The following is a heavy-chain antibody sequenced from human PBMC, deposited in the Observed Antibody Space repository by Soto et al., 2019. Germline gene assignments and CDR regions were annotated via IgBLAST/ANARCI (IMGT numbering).Heavy chain of an antibody. Sequence: ASVKVSCKAFGYTLSTFYMHWVRQAPGQGLEWMGMINPRIGSTSYTQKFQGRVTMTRDMSTSTVYMELSSLTSDDTAVYYCARGFEHRNSDFWRYYCDFWGQGTVVTVSS. CDR3: ARGFEHRNSDFWRYYCDF. CDR1: GYTLSTFY. V-gene: IGHV1-46*01. CDR2: INPRIGST. D-gene: IGHD3-3*01. J-gene: IGHJ4*02.